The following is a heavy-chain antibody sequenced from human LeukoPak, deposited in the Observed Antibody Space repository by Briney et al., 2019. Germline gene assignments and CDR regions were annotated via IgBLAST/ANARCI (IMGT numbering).Heavy chain of an antibody. D-gene: IGHD2-8*01. CDR1: GYTFTGFH. CDR3: ARPLMVPFSDAFDI. CDR2: INPNSGGT. V-gene: IGHV1-2*02. Sequence: ASVKVSCKASGYTFTGFHIHWVRQAPGQGLEWMGLINPNSGGTNYAQKFQGRVTMTRDTSISTAYMELSRLRSDDTAVYYCARPLMVPFSDAFDIWGQGTMVTVSS. J-gene: IGHJ3*02.